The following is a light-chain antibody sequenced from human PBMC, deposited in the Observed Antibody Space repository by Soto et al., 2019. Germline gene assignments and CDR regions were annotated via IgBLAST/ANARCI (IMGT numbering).Light chain of an antibody. CDR3: QQYNDWPPWT. CDR2: GAA. V-gene: IGKV3-20*01. J-gene: IGKJ1*01. CDR1: QSISSSY. Sequence: EIVLTQSPGTLSLSPGERATLSCRASQSISSSYLAWYQQKPGQAPSLLIYGAASRATGIPDRFGGSGSGTDFTLTISRLEPEDFAVYYCQQYNDWPPWTFGQGTKVDIK.